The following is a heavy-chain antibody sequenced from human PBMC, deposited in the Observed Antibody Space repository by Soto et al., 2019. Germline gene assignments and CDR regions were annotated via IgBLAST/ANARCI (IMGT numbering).Heavy chain of an antibody. CDR3: ARDRGITMVRGEESWSDP. D-gene: IGHD3-10*01. CDR1: GFTFSSYG. V-gene: IGHV3-33*01. Sequence: QVQLVESGGGVVQPGRSLRLSCAASGFTFSSYGMHWVRQAPGKGLEWVAVIWYDGSNKYYADSVKGRFTISRDNSKNTLYLRMNSLRAEDTAVYYCARDRGITMVRGEESWSDPWGQGTLVTVSS. CDR2: IWYDGSNK. J-gene: IGHJ5*02.